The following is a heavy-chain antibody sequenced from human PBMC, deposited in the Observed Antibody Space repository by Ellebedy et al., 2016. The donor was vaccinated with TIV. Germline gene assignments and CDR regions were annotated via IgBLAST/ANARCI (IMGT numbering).Heavy chain of an antibody. CDR3: ARGNEGGVRGVIITTYYYYYYGMDV. CDR1: GFTFSSYW. CDR2: INSDGSST. J-gene: IGHJ6*02. D-gene: IGHD3-10*01. V-gene: IGHV3-74*01. Sequence: GESLKISCAASGFTFSSYWMHWVRQAPGKGLVWVSRINSDGSSTSYADSVKGRFTISRDNAKNTLYLQMNSLRAEDTAVYYCARGNEGGVRGVIITTYYYYYYGMDVWGQGTTVTVS.